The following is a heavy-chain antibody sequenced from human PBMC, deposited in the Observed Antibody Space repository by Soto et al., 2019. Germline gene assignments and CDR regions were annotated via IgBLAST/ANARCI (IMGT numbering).Heavy chain of an antibody. D-gene: IGHD5-12*01. CDR3: ERDYYRFNSGYGFSMDV. Sequence: QVQLVESGGGVVQPGRSLRLSCAASGFTFSSYAMHWVRQAPGKGLEWVAVISYDGSNKYYADSAKGRFTISRDNSKNTLYLQMNSLRGEDTAVYYCERDYYRFNSGYGFSMDVWGQGTTVTVSS. CDR2: ISYDGSNK. CDR1: GFTFSSYA. J-gene: IGHJ6*02. V-gene: IGHV3-30-3*01.